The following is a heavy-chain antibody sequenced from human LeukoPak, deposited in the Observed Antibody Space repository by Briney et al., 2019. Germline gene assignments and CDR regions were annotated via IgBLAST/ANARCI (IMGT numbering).Heavy chain of an antibody. J-gene: IGHJ2*01. V-gene: IGHV4-34*01. CDR3: ARTPVWGSGSYFDL. CDR2: INHSGGT. Sequence: SETLSLTCAVYGGSFSGYYWSWIRQPPGKGLEWIGEINHSGGTNYNPPPKSRVTISVDTSKNQFSLKLSSGTAADTAVYYCARTPVWGSGSYFDLWGRGTLVTVSS. CDR1: GGSFSGYY. D-gene: IGHD3-10*01.